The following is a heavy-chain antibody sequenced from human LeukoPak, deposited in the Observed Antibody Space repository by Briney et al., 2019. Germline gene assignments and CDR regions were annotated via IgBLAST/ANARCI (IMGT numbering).Heavy chain of an antibody. D-gene: IGHD4-17*01. CDR3: ARFDYGAHFDY. CDR1: GGSISSYY. CDR2: IYYSGST. J-gene: IGHJ4*02. V-gene: IGHV4-59*01. Sequence: PSETLSLTCTVSGGSISSYYWSWIRQPPGTGLEWIGYIYYSGSTNYNPSLKSRVTISVDTSKNQFSLKLSSVTAADTAVYYCARFDYGAHFDYWGQGTLVTVSS.